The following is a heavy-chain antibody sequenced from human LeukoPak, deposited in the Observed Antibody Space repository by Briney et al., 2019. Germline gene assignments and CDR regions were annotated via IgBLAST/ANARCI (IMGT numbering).Heavy chain of an antibody. Sequence: SETLSLTCTVSDHSISSGYYWAWIRQPPGKGLEWIGHIYHSGSTNYNPSLKSRVTISVDKSKNRFSLKLSSVTAADTAVYYCATMVRGNNWFDPWGQGTLVTVSS. CDR2: IYHSGST. CDR3: ATMVRGNNWFDP. CDR1: DHSISSGYY. J-gene: IGHJ5*02. V-gene: IGHV4-38-2*02. D-gene: IGHD3-10*01.